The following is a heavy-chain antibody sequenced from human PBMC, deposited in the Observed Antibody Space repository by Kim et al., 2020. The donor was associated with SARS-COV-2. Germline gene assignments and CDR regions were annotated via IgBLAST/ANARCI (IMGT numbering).Heavy chain of an antibody. CDR1: GFTFSSYS. CDR3: AICGYFDLAAC. V-gene: IGHV3-21*01. Sequence: GGSLRLSCAASGFTFSSYSMNWVRQAPGKGLEWVSSITSSSSHIYYADSVKGRFIISRDNAKSSLYLQMNSLRAEDTAVYYCAICGYFDLAACWGQGTLVTVSS. J-gene: IGHJ4*02. CDR2: ITSSSSHI. D-gene: IGHD3-9*01.